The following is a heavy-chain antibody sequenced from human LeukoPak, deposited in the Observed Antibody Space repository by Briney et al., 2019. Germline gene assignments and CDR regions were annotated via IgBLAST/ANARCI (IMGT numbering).Heavy chain of an antibody. CDR1: GGSFNGYY. J-gene: IGHJ4*02. Sequence: SETLSLTCAVYGGSFNGYYWSWIRQPPGKGLEWIGEINHSGSTDYNPSLKSRVTISVDTSKNQFSLKLSSVTAADTAVYYCARGRLSSRHYFDYWGQGTLVTVSS. CDR2: INHSGST. D-gene: IGHD6-13*01. CDR3: ARGRLSSRHYFDY. V-gene: IGHV4-34*01.